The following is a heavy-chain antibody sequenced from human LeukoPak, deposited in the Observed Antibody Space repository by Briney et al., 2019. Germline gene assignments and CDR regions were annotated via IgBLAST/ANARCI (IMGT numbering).Heavy chain of an antibody. CDR3: ARDQHYDFWSGHFYYFDY. Sequence: GRSLRLSCAASGFTFDDYAMHWVRQAPGKGLEWVAVISYDGSNKYYADSVKGRFTISRDNSKNTLYLQMNSLRAEDTAVYYCARDQHYDFWSGHFYYFDYWGQGTLVTVSS. CDR2: ISYDGSNK. J-gene: IGHJ4*02. V-gene: IGHV3-30-3*01. CDR1: GFTFDDYA. D-gene: IGHD3-3*01.